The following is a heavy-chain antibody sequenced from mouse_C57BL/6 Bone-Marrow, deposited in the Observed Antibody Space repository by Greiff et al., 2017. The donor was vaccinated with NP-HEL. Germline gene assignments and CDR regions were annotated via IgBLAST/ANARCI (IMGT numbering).Heavy chain of an antibody. CDR3: AREGDYAMDY. Sequence: QVTLKESGPGILQSSQTLSLTCSFSGFSLSTSGMGVSWIRQPSGKGLEWLAHIYWDDDKRYNPSLKSRLTISKDTSRNQVFLKITSVDTADTATYYCAREGDYAMDYWGQGTSVTVSS. CDR1: GFSLSTSGMG. V-gene: IGHV8-12*01. CDR2: IYWDDDK. J-gene: IGHJ4*01.